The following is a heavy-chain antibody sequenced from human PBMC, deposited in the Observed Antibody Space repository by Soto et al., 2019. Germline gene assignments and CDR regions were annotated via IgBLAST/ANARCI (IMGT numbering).Heavy chain of an antibody. CDR3: AKTNEYSSGWLGH. V-gene: IGHV3-23*01. D-gene: IGHD6-19*01. Sequence: GGSLRLSCAASGFTFSSYAMSWVRQAPGKGLEWVAAISGSGGSTYYADSVKGRFTISRDKSKNTLHLQMNSLRAEDTAVYYCAKTNEYSSGWLGHWGQGTPVTV. CDR1: GFTFSSYA. J-gene: IGHJ5*02. CDR2: ISGSGGST.